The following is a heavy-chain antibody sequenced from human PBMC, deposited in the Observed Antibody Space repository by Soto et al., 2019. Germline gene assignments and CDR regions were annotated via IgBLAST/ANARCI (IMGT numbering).Heavy chain of an antibody. CDR3: ASDPLDDYGSGNNPQYYGMDV. CDR2: SNCNRGST. V-gene: IGHV1-2*04. Sequence: ASVKVSCKASGYTFTGYYMHWVRQAPGQGLEWIEWSNCNRGSTNYAEQIQGSVTMKRNTSISTASMKMSTLRSYNTAVYYCASDPLDDYGSGNNPQYYGMDVWGQGTTVTVSS. CDR1: GYTFTGYY. J-gene: IGHJ6*02. D-gene: IGHD3-10*01.